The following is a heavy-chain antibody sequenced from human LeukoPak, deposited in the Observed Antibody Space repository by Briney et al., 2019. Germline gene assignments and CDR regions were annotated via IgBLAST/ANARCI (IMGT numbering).Heavy chain of an antibody. CDR1: GFTFSSYA. J-gene: IGHJ4*02. CDR3: ARDSATVTTSFDY. V-gene: IGHV3-21*01. Sequence: GGSLRLSCAASGFTFSSYAMSWVRQAPGKGLEWVSSISSSSSYIYYADSVKGRFTISRDNAKNSLYLQMNSLRAEDTAVYYCARDSATVTTSFDYWGQGTLVTVSS. CDR2: ISSSSSYI. D-gene: IGHD4-17*01.